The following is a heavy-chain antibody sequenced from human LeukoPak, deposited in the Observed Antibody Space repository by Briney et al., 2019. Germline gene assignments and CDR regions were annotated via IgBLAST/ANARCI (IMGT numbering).Heavy chain of an antibody. V-gene: IGHV4-34*01. CDR3: ARDRDYDFWSGYYGTPVYFDY. J-gene: IGHJ4*02. D-gene: IGHD3-3*01. CDR2: INHSGST. Sequence: SETLSLTCAVYGGSFSGYYWSWIRQPPGKGLEWIGEINHSGSTNYSPSLKSRVTISVDTSKNQFSLKLSSVTAADTAVYYCARDRDYDFWSGYYGTPVYFDYWGQGTLVTVSS. CDR1: GGSFSGYY.